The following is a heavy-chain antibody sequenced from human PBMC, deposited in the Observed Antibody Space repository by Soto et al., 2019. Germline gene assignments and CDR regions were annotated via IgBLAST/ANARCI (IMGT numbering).Heavy chain of an antibody. Sequence: QVQLVESGGGVVQPGRSLRLSCEASGFTFSSYGMHWVRQAPGKGLEWVAVISYDGSKEFYADSVKGRFTISRDNSKNTLYLQMNSLRAEDTAVYYCAKDLRLWSKDYYYYGMDVWGQGTTVTVSS. D-gene: IGHD5-18*01. V-gene: IGHV3-30*18. CDR2: ISYDGSKE. CDR3: AKDLRLWSKDYYYYGMDV. J-gene: IGHJ6*02. CDR1: GFTFSSYG.